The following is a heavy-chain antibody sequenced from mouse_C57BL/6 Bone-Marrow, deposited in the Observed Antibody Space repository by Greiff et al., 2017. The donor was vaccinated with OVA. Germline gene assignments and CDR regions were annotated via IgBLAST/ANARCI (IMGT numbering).Heavy chain of an antibody. CDR2: IYPGSGST. D-gene: IGHD2-5*01. J-gene: IGHJ4*01. CDR3: ALYSNYEKYAMDY. Sequence: QVQLKQPGAELVKPGASVKMSCKASGYTFTSYWITWVKQRPGQGLEWIGDIYPGSGSTNYNEKFKSKATLTVDTSSSTAYMQLSSLTSEDSAVYYCALYSNYEKYAMDYWGQGTSVTVSS. CDR1: GYTFTSYW. V-gene: IGHV1-55*01.